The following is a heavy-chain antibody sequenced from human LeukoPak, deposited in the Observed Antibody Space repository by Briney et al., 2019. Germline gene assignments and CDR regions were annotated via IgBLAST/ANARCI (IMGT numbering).Heavy chain of an antibody. V-gene: IGHV3-48*01. CDR1: GFSFSEHS. J-gene: IGHJ5*02. CDR3: ARGPDP. CDR2: IRGSSSAM. Sequence: GGSLRLSCAASGFSFSEHSMNWVRQAPGKGLEWVSNIRGSSSAMNYAGSVKGRFTISRDNSKNTLYLQMNSLRAEDTAVYYCARGPDPWGQGTLVTVSS.